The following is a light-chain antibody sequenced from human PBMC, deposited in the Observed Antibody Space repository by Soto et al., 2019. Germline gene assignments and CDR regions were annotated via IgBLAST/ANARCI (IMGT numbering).Light chain of an antibody. J-gene: IGLJ3*02. CDR1: SGSIASNY. CDR3: QSYDSSNPLWV. V-gene: IGLV6-57*03. Sequence: NFMLTQPHSVSESPGKTVTISCTRSSGSIASNYVQWYQQRPGSAPTTVIYEDNQRPSGVPDRFSGSIDSSSNSASLTISGLKTEDEADYYCQSYDSSNPLWVFGGGIKLTVL. CDR2: EDN.